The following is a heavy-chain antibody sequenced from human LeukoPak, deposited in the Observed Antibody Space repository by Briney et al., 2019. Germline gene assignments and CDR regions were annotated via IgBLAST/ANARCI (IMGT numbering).Heavy chain of an antibody. CDR1: GSNFITAA. Sequence: QPGGSLRLSCAASGSNFITAAMIWVRQAPGKGLEWVSLIGSSGGSTYYADSVKGRFTISRDNSNHTLSLQMNSLRVEDTAIYYCVKDIQLSTWGLGTMVTVSS. CDR3: VKDIQLST. D-gene: IGHD5-24*01. V-gene: IGHV3-23*01. CDR2: IGSSGGST. J-gene: IGHJ3*01.